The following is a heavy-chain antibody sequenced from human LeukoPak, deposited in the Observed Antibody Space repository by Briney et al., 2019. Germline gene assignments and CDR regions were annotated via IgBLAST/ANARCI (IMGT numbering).Heavy chain of an antibody. D-gene: IGHD4-17*01. V-gene: IGHV4-39*01. J-gene: IGHJ6*02. CDR2: TYYSGST. CDR1: GGSISSRNYY. Sequence: PSETLSLTCTVSGGSISSRNYYWGWIRQPPGKRLEWIGNTYYSGSTYYNPSLKSRVTISVDTSKNQFSLKLTSMTAADTAVYFCARQAYADYGDYYYYGMDVWGQGTTVTVSS. CDR3: ARQAYADYGDYYYYGMDV.